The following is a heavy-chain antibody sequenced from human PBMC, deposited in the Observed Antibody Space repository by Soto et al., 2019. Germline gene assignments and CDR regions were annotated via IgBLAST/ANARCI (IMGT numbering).Heavy chain of an antibody. J-gene: IGHJ6*02. CDR1: GFSMTSGAYS. V-gene: IGHV4-31*03. D-gene: IGHD3-3*01. Sequence: SETLSLTCTVSGFSMTSGAYSWNWIRQRPGKGLEWIGNIYYSGSTHYNPSLKSRVTISVDTSKNQFSLNLSSVTAADTALYYCARDWNGYNYYYGMDVWGPGTTVTVSS. CDR3: ARDWNGYNYYYGMDV. CDR2: IYYSGST.